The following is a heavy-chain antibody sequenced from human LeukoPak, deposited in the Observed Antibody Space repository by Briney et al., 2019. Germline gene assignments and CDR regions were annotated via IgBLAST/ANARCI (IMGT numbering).Heavy chain of an antibody. CDR3: AKGRPYCTNGVCYTGFPFDY. CDR1: GFTFSTYA. J-gene: IGHJ4*02. D-gene: IGHD2-8*01. Sequence: GSLRLSCAASGFTFSTYAMTWVRQAPGKGLEWVSAISGSGGSTYYADSVKGRFTISRDNSKNTPYLQMNSLRAEDTAVYYCAKGRPYCTNGVCYTGFPFDYWGQGTLVTVSS. V-gene: IGHV3-23*01. CDR2: ISGSGGST.